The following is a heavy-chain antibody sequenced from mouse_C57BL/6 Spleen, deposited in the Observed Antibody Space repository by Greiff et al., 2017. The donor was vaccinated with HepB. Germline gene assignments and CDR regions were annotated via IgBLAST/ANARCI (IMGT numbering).Heavy chain of an antibody. CDR1: GYTFTDHT. CDR3: ARSFYYDYDGAWFAY. CDR2: IYPRDGST. V-gene: IGHV1-78*01. Sequence: QVQLQQSDAELVKPGASVRISCKVSGYTFTDHTIHWMKQRPEQGLEWIGYIYPRDGSTKYNEKFKGKATLTADKSSSTAYMQLNSLTSEDSAVYFCARSFYYDYDGAWFAYWGQGTLVTVSA. J-gene: IGHJ3*01. D-gene: IGHD2-4*01.